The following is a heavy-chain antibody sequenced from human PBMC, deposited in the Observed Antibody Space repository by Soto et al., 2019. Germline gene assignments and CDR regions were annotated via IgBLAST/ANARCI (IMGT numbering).Heavy chain of an antibody. D-gene: IGHD2-15*01. CDR3: ARVSLGYCSGGSCYWYAFDI. CDR2: ISAYNGNT. CDR1: GDTFTSYG. Sequence: ASVKVSCKASGDTFTSYGISWVRQAPGQGLEWMGWISAYNGNTNYAQKLQGRVTMTTDTSTSTAYMELRSLRSDDTAVYYCARVSLGYCSGGSCYWYAFDIWGQGTMVTVSS. J-gene: IGHJ3*02. V-gene: IGHV1-18*01.